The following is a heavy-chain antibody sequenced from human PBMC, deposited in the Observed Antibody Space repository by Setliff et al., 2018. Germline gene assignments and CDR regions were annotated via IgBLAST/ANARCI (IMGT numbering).Heavy chain of an antibody. Sequence: GVLRLSCAASGFTFNTYLMNWVRQAPGKGLEWVSHIRDTGTTVHYADSVRGRFIISRDNAKNLVYLQMNSLRAEDTAVYYCARDVRGILSLHDFDSWGQGTLVTVSS. D-gene: IGHD2-15*01. CDR2: IRDTGTTV. V-gene: IGHV3-48*04. CDR3: ARDVRGILSLHDFDS. J-gene: IGHJ4*02. CDR1: GFTFNTYL.